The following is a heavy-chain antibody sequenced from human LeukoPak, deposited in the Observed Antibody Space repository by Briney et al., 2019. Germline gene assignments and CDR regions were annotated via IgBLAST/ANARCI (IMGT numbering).Heavy chain of an antibody. J-gene: IGHJ4*02. D-gene: IGHD6-13*01. CDR2: IYTGGST. CDR3: AREAAAGTFYFDY. CDR1: GDSTSNYY. Sequence: SETLSLTCIVSGDSTSNYYWSWIRQPAGKGLEWIGRIYTGGSTNYNPSLKSRVTMSVDTSKNQFSLKLSSVTAADTAVYYCAREAAAGTFYFDYWGQGTLVTVSS. V-gene: IGHV4-4*07.